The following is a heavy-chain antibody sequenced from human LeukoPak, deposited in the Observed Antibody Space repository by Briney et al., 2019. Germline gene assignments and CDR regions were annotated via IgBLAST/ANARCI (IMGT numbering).Heavy chain of an antibody. D-gene: IGHD3-22*01. CDR2: IYYSGST. Sequence: SETLSLTCTVSGGSISSSSHYWGWIRQPPGKGLEWIGSIYYSGSTYYNPSLKSRVTISVDTSKNQFSLKLSSVTAADTAVYYCARHGNGYYYFDYWGQGTLVTVSS. CDR3: ARHGNGYYYFDY. V-gene: IGHV4-39*01. CDR1: GGSISSSSHY. J-gene: IGHJ4*02.